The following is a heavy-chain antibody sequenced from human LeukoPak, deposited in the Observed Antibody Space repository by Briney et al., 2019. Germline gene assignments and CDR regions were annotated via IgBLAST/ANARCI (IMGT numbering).Heavy chain of an antibody. J-gene: IGHJ6*03. CDR3: ARVSYSSSSIGPAYYYYYMDV. CDR2: IIPIFGTA. D-gene: IGHD6-6*01. V-gene: IGHV1-69*06. Sequence: SVKVSCKSSGYTFNGYYMHWVRQAPGQGLEWMGGIIPIFGTANYAQKFQGRVTITADKSTSTAYMELSSLRPEDTAVYYCARVSYSSSSIGPAYYYYYMDVWGKGTTVTVSS. CDR1: GYTFNGYY.